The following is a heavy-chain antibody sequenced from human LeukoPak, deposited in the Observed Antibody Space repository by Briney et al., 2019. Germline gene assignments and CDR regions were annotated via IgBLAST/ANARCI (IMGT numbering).Heavy chain of an antibody. V-gene: IGHV4-4*07. CDR3: ARQGVATAIDY. D-gene: IGHD2-21*02. Sequence: SETLSLTCTVPGDSTSSYYWSWGRQPAGKGLEWIGRIYASGNTNYNPSLKSRVTMSVETYKNLFALKLSSVTVADTAVYYCARQGVATAIDYWGQGTLVTVSS. CDR2: IYASGNT. J-gene: IGHJ4*02. CDR1: GDSTSSYY.